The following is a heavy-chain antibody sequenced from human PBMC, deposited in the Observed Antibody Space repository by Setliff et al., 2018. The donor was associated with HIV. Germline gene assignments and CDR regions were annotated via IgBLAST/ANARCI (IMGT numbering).Heavy chain of an antibody. V-gene: IGHV4-39*07. D-gene: IGHD3-10*01. CDR1: GGSISSSSYY. J-gene: IGHJ5*02. CDR2: IYYSGST. Sequence: SETLSLTCTVSGGSISSSSYYWGWIRQPPGKGLEWIGSIYYSGSTYYNPSLRSLITISLDTSKNQFSLKLTSVTAADTAVYYCARAPYVSGSSGWFDPWGQGTLVTVSS. CDR3: ARAPYVSGSSGWFDP.